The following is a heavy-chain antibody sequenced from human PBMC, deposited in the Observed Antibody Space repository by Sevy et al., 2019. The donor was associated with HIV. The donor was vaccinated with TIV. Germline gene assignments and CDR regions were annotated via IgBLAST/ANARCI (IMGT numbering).Heavy chain of an antibody. V-gene: IGHV3-30-3*01. CDR2: ISYDGSNK. Sequence: GGSLRLSCAASGFTFSSYAMHWVRQAPGKGLEWVAVISYDGSNKYYADSVKGRFTISRDNSKNTLYLQMNSLRAEDSAVYYCARVGREYYYGSGSYLSYYGMDVWGQGTTVTVSS. D-gene: IGHD3-10*01. CDR1: GFTFSSYA. CDR3: ARVGREYYYGSGSYLSYYGMDV. J-gene: IGHJ6*02.